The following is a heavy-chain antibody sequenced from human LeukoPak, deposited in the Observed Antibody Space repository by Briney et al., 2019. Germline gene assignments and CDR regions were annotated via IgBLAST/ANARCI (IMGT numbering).Heavy chain of an antibody. CDR2: ISSSGSTI. V-gene: IGHV3-11*01. D-gene: IGHD6-6*01. CDR1: GFTFSDYY. Sequence: GGSLRLSCAASGFTFSDYYMSWIRQAPGKGLEWVSYISSSGSTIYYADSVKGRFTISRDNAKNSLYLQMNSLRAEDTAVYYCARGKTYSSSSRGGNWFDPWGQGTLVTVSS. CDR3: ARGKTYSSSSRGGNWFDP. J-gene: IGHJ5*02.